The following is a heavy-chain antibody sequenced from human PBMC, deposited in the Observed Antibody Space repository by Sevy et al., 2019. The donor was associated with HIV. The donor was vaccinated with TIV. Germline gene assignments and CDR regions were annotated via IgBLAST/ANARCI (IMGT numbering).Heavy chain of an antibody. J-gene: IGHJ3*02. V-gene: IGHV1-8*01. D-gene: IGHD3-10*01. CDR1: GYTFTSYD. Sequence: ASVKVSCKASGYTFTSYDINWVRQATGQGLEWMGWMNPNSGNTGYAQKFQGRVTMTRNTSISTAYMELSSLRSEDTAVYYCARGRITMVRCLYAFDIWGQGTMVTVSS. CDR2: MNPNSGNT. CDR3: ARGRITMVRCLYAFDI.